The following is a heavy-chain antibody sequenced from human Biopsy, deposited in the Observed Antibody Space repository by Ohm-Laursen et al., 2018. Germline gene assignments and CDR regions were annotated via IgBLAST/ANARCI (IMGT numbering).Heavy chain of an antibody. J-gene: IGHJ4*02. D-gene: IGHD1-26*01. V-gene: IGHV4-59*11. CDR1: GGSFTGHY. CDR3: ARGSKDVGGLNFPR. Sequence: GTLSLTCTVSGGSFTGHYWSWIRQPPGKGLEWIGHISYTGYTSYNASLKSRVTISLDTSRNHFYLRLSSLTAAATAVYYCARGSKDVGGLNFPRRGQGTLLTVSS. CDR2: ISYTGYT.